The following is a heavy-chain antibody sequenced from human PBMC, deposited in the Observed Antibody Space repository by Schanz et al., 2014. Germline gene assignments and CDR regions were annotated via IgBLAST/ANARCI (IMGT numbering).Heavy chain of an antibody. J-gene: IGHJ4*02. CDR2: INNSGST. Sequence: QVQLVESGGGVVQPGRSLRLSCAASGFTFSKYGVHWVRQSPGTGLEWIGEINNSGSTNYNPSLKSRVTISLDKSKSQFALTLNAVTAADTAVYYCARDSGSHYLVDYWGQGTLVTVSS. CDR1: GFTFSKYG. CDR3: ARDSGSHYLVDY. D-gene: IGHD1-26*01. V-gene: IGHV4-4*02.